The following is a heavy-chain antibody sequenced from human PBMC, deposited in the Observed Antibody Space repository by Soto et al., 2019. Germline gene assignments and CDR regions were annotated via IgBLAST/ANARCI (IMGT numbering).Heavy chain of an antibody. J-gene: IGHJ4*02. CDR1: GFTFSRYT. Sequence: QVQLVESGGGVVQTGRSLRLSCAASGFTFSRYTMHWVRQAPGKGLEWMAFIADDGNNKYYADSVKGQFTISRDKSKNEMYLQMNSVRTEDTAVYYCERDDAGGSDCDLGYWGKGNLVTVSS. CDR2: IADDGNNK. V-gene: IGHV3-30-3*01. CDR3: ERDDAGGSDCDLGY. D-gene: IGHD3-10*01.